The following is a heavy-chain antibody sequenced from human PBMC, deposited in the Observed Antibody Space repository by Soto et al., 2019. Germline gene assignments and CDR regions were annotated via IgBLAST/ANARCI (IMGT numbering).Heavy chain of an antibody. V-gene: IGHV1-69*08. Sequence: QVQLVQSGAEVKKPGSSVKVSCKASGGTFSSYTISWVRQAPGQRLEWMGRIIPILGIANYAQKFQGRVTVTADKYTSTAYMELSSLRSEDTAVYYCARDARSSFDWFDPWGQGTLVTVSS. CDR2: IIPILGIA. CDR1: GGTFSSYT. CDR3: ARDARSSFDWFDP. J-gene: IGHJ5*02.